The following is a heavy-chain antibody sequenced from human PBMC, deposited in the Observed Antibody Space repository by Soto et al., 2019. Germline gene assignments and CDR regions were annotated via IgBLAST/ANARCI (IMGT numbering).Heavy chain of an antibody. J-gene: IGHJ6*02. CDR1: GGTFSSYA. Sequence: SVKVSCKASGGTFSSYAISWVRQAPGQGLEWMGGIIPIFGTANYAQKFQGRVTITADESTSTAYMELSSLRSEDTAVYYCARHIVVVTAKGDYYYGMDVWGQGTTVTVSS. CDR2: IIPIFGTA. CDR3: ARHIVVVTAKGDYYYGMDV. D-gene: IGHD2-21*02. V-gene: IGHV1-69*13.